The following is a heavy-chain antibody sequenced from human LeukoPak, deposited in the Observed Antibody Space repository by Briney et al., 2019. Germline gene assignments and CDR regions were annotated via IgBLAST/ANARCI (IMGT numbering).Heavy chain of an antibody. CDR1: GYTFTGYY. J-gene: IGHJ6*02. V-gene: IGHV1-2*02. CDR3: ARDRQCSGGSCYYYYYYGMDV. CDR2: INPNSGGT. D-gene: IGHD2-15*01. Sequence: GASVKVSCKASGYTFTGYYMHWVRQAPGQGLEWMGWINPNSGGTNYAQKFQRRVTMTRDTSISTAYMELSRLGSDDTAVYYCARDRQCSGGSCYYYYYYGMDVWGQGTAVTVSS.